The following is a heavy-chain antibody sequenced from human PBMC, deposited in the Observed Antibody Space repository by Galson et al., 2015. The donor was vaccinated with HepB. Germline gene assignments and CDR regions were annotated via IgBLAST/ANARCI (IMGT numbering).Heavy chain of an antibody. CDR1: GYSFTSYW. D-gene: IGHD6-19*01. V-gene: IGHV5-51*01. J-gene: IGHJ4*02. CDR2: IYPGDSDT. Sequence: QSGAEVKKPGESLKISCKGSGYSFTSYWIGWVRQMPGKGLEWMGIIYPGDSDTRYSPSFQGQVTISADKSISTAYLQWSSLKASDTAMYYCARHPEKTAVAGAFDYWGQGTLVTVSS. CDR3: ARHPEKTAVAGAFDY.